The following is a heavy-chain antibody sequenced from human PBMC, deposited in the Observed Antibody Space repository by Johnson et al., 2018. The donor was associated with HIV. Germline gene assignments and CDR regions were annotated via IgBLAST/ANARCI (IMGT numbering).Heavy chain of an antibody. Sequence: VQLVESGGGLVQPGGSLRLSCAASGFTFSSYWMSWVRQAPGKGLEWVANIKQDGSEKYYADSVKGRFTISRDNSKNTLYLQMNSLRAEDTAVYYCAKPRSLWLEGAFDIWGQGTMVTVSS. CDR1: GFTFSSYW. D-gene: IGHD3-10*01. CDR3: AKPRSLWLEGAFDI. V-gene: IGHV3-7*01. J-gene: IGHJ3*02. CDR2: IKQDGSEK.